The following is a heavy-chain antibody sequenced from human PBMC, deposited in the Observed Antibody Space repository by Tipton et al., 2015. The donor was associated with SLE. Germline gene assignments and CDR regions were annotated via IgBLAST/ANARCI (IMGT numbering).Heavy chain of an antibody. CDR2: ISAYNGNT. CDR1: GYTFISYG. V-gene: IGHV1-18*03. J-gene: IGHJ4*02. Sequence: QLVQSGVEVKRPGASVKVSCKASGYTFISYGISWVRQAPGQGLEWMGWISAYNGNTHYAQKFQGRVTMTTDTSTSTAYMELRSVRSDDMAVYYCARDEGYSGSSKGYWGQGTLVTVST. CDR3: ARDEGYSGSSKGY. D-gene: IGHD1-26*01.